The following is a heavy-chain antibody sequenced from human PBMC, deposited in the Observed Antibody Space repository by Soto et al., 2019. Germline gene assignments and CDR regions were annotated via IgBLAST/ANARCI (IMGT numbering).Heavy chain of an antibody. J-gene: IGHJ3*02. Sequence: ASETLSLTCTVSGGSISSYYWSWIRQPAGKGLEWIGRIYTSGSTNYSPSLKSRVTMSVDTSKNQFSLKLSSVTAADTAVYYCARLLLWFGEPNDAFDIWGQGTMVTVSS. CDR3: ARLLLWFGEPNDAFDI. D-gene: IGHD3-10*01. V-gene: IGHV4-4*07. CDR1: GGSISSYY. CDR2: IYTSGST.